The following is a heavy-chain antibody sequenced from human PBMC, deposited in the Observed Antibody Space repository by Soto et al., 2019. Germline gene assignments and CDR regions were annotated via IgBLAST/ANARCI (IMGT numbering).Heavy chain of an antibody. Sequence: QVQLVQSEAEVKMPGSSVKVSCKASGGTFSSYGINWVRQAPGQGLEWMGGIIPIFGTTNYAKKFQGRVTITADKSTNTAYMELSRLKSEDMAVFYCARGRIAAAGRGSFDYWGQGTLVTVSS. D-gene: IGHD6-13*01. CDR1: GGTFSSYG. CDR2: IIPIFGTT. CDR3: ARGRIAAAGRGSFDY. J-gene: IGHJ4*02. V-gene: IGHV1-69*06.